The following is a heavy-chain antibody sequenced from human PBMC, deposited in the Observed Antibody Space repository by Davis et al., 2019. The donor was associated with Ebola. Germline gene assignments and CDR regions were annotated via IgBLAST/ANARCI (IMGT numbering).Heavy chain of an antibody. V-gene: IGHV3-15*01. J-gene: IGHJ6*02. Sequence: PGGSLRLSCAASGFTFSNAWMSWVRQAPGKGLEWVGRIKTKADDGTTDYPAPVKGRFTISRDDSKNTLYLQMNSLKTEDTAVYYCTTAGFRAVAGVTYYYYYGMDVWGQGTTVTVSS. CDR1: GFTFSNAW. CDR2: IKTKADDGTT. D-gene: IGHD6-19*01. CDR3: TTAGFRAVAGVTYYYYYGMDV.